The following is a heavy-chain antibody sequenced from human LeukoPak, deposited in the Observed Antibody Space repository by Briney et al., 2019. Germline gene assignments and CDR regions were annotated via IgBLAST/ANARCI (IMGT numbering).Heavy chain of an antibody. CDR2: INAGNGNT. J-gene: IGHJ4*02. CDR1: GYTFTSYA. Sequence: ASVKVSCKASGYTFTSYAMHWERQAPGQRLEWMGWINAGNGNTKYSQKFQGRVTITRDTSASTAYMELSSLRSEDTAVYYCARDYDILTGYYAFDYWGQGTLVTVSS. V-gene: IGHV1-3*01. CDR3: ARDYDILTGYYAFDY. D-gene: IGHD3-9*01.